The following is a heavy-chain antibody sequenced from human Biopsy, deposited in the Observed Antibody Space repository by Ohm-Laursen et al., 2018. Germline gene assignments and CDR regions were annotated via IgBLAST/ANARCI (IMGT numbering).Heavy chain of an antibody. CDR3: ARDPLNGHKHFDY. Sequence: AASVKVSCKASSYTFTDYSIHWMRQAPGQGLEWLGYINCKTGATNYAQKFQGTVTMTRDTSISTAYLALGSLRSADTAIYYCARDPLNGHKHFDYWGQGSLVTVSS. D-gene: IGHD2-8*01. V-gene: IGHV1-2*02. J-gene: IGHJ4*02. CDR1: SYTFTDYS. CDR2: INCKTGAT.